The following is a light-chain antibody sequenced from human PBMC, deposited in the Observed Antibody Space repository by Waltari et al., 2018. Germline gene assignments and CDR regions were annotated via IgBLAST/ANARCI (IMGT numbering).Light chain of an antibody. V-gene: IGKV1-39*01. CDR1: QSISSY. CDR2: AAS. CDR3: QQSYSTPPTWT. Sequence: DIQMTQSPSSLSASVGDRVSITCRASQSISSYLNWYLQKPGKAPKLLIYAASSLQSGVPSRFSGSVSGTDFTLTISSLQPEDFATYFCQQSYSTPPTWTFGQGTKVEIK. J-gene: IGKJ1*01.